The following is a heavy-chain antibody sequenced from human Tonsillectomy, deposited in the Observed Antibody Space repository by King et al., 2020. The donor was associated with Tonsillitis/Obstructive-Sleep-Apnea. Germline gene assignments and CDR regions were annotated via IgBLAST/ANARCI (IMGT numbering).Heavy chain of an antibody. CDR2: ISYDGYNK. CDR1: GFTFSSYG. V-gene: IGHV3-30*18. D-gene: IGHD3-10*01. CDR3: AKAFQIIGPFDY. Sequence: VQLVESGGGVVQPGRSLRLSCAASGFTFSSYGMHWVRQAPGKGLEWVAVISYDGYNKYYADSVRGRFTISRDNSKNTLYLQMNSLRPEDTSVYYCAKAFQIIGPFDYWGQGTLVTVSS. J-gene: IGHJ4*02.